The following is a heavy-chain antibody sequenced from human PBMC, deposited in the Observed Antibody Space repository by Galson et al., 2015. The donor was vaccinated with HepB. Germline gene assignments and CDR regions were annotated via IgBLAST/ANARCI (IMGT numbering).Heavy chain of an antibody. CDR2: ISGSGGST. J-gene: IGHJ6*02. CDR3: AKDKDVSGIVVVPAAMPGYYYYGMDV. Sequence: SLRLSCAASGFTFSSYAMSWVRQAPGKGLEWVSAISGSGGSTYYADSVKGRFTISRDNSKNTLYLQMNSLRAEDTAVYYCAKDKDVSGIVVVPAAMPGYYYYGMDVWGQGTTVTVSS. CDR1: GFTFSSYA. V-gene: IGHV3-23*01. D-gene: IGHD2-2*01.